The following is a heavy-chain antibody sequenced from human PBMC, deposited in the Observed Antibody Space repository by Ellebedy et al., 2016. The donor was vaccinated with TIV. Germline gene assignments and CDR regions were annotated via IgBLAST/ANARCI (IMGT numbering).Heavy chain of an antibody. Sequence: GESLKISXEASGFTRMTSWVNWVRQAPGKGLEWVARIKEYGSEEYVADIVKGRFIISRDSTRNSFHLQMHSLTGEDTATYYCATTPDYTSGVRKGIEYWGQGTLVTVSS. CDR3: ATTPDYTSGVRKGIEY. D-gene: IGHD2-2*02. V-gene: IGHV3-7*05. CDR1: GFTRMTSW. CDR2: IKEYGSEE. J-gene: IGHJ4*02.